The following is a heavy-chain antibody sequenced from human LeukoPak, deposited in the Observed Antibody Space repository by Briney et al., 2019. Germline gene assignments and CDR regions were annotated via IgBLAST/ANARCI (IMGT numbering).Heavy chain of an antibody. D-gene: IGHD6-13*01. V-gene: IGHV1-2*02. J-gene: IGHJ4*02. CDR2: INPNSGGT. Sequence: GASVKVSCKASGYTFTSYDINWVRQAPGQGLEWMGWINPNSGGTNYAQKFQGRVTMTRDTSISTAYMELSRLRSDDTAVYYCARDGYSRSFDFDYWGQGTLVTVSS. CDR1: GYTFTSYD. CDR3: ARDGYSRSFDFDY.